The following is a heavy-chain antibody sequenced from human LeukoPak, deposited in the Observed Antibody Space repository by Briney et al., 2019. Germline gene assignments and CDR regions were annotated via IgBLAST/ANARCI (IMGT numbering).Heavy chain of an antibody. Sequence: EASVKVSCKASGGTFSSYAISRVRQAPGQGLEWMGGIIPIFGTANYAQKFQGRVTITADESTSTAYMELSSLRSEDTAVYYCARPSYDILTGYYRSWFDPWGQGTLVTVSS. D-gene: IGHD3-9*01. CDR1: GGTFSSYA. V-gene: IGHV1-69*13. J-gene: IGHJ5*02. CDR2: IIPIFGTA. CDR3: ARPSYDILTGYYRSWFDP.